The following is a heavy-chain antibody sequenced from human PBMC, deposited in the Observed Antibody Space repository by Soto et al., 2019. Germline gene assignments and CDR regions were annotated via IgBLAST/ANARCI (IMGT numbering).Heavy chain of an antibody. Sequence: SETLSLTCTVSGGSISSGGYFWSWVRQHPGKGLEWIGNTYYSGRTYYNPSLKSRVTISVDTSKNQFSLNLSSVTAADTAVYYCARFAKEENPKVGSWYYFDYWGQGTRVTVSS. V-gene: IGHV4-31*03. CDR2: TYYSGRT. CDR1: GGSISSGGYF. CDR3: ARFAKEENPKVGSWYYFDY. D-gene: IGHD6-13*01. J-gene: IGHJ4*02.